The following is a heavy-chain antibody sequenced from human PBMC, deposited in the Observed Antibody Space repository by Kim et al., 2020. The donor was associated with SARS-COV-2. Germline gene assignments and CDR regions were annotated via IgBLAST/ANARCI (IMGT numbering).Heavy chain of an antibody. D-gene: IGHD6-19*01. Sequence: ASLKISCKASGYTFTSYDRHWVRQAPGQRLEWMGWINAGNGTTKYSKKFQGRVTITRDTSAITAYMELSSLRSEDTAVYYCARETVAGSSSARFDYWGQGTLVTVS. CDR1: GYTFTSYD. J-gene: IGHJ4*02. CDR2: INAGNGTT. CDR3: ARETVAGSSSARFDY. V-gene: IGHV1-3*01.